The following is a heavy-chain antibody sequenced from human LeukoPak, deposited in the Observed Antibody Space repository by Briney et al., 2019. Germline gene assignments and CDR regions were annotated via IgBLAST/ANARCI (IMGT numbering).Heavy chain of an antibody. CDR3: ANLYNSGSYFGY. J-gene: IGHJ4*02. CDR2: FYYSRST. CDR1: GGSFSSSSDY. D-gene: IGHD3-10*01. Sequence: SETLSLTCTVSGGSFSSSSDYWGWLRQPPGKGLEWIGSFYYSRSTYYNPALKSRVTISVDTSKNQFSLKLSSVTAADTAVYYCANLYNSGSYFGYWGQGTLVTVSS. V-gene: IGHV4-39*01.